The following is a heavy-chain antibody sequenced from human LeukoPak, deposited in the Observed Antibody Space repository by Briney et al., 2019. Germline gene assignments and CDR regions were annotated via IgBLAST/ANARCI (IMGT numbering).Heavy chain of an antibody. Sequence: SETLSLTCTVSGDSMSRDYYFWGWIRQPPGQKLEWIGSTYSDGGTHYNPSFNSRLTISADMSRNQFSLNLRSVTAADTAVYFCVRDGGNWDVHYWGQGTLVTVSS. CDR2: TYSDGGT. CDR3: VRDGGNWDVHY. D-gene: IGHD3-16*01. J-gene: IGHJ4*02. V-gene: IGHV4-39*07. CDR1: GDSMSRDYYF.